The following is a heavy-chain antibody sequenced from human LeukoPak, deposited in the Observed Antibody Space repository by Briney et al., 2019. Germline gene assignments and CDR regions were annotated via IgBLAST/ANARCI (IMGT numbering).Heavy chain of an antibody. CDR3: TRYVWGIYRVPFDS. CDR2: IRSKAYGGTT. CDR1: GGSFSGYY. V-gene: IGHV3-49*03. D-gene: IGHD3-16*02. Sequence: LSLTCAVYGGSFSGYYWSWIRQPPGKGLEWVGFIRSKAYGGTTEYAAPVKGRFTSSRDDSKSIAYLQMDSLKPEDTAVYYCTRYVWGIYRVPFDSWGQGTLVTVSS. J-gene: IGHJ4*02.